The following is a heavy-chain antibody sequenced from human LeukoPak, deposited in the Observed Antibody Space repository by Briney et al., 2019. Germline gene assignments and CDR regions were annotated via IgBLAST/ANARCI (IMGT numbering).Heavy chain of an antibody. CDR3: ARDRERYYYDSSGFDY. V-gene: IGHV7-4-1*02. CDR2: INTNTGNP. Sequence: ASVKVSCKASGYTFTSYAMNWVRQAPGQGLEWMGWINTNTGNPTYAQGFTGRFVFSLDTSVSTAYLQISSLKAEDTAVYYCARDRERYYYDSSGFDYWGQGTLVTVSS. CDR1: GYTFTSYA. J-gene: IGHJ4*02. D-gene: IGHD3-22*01.